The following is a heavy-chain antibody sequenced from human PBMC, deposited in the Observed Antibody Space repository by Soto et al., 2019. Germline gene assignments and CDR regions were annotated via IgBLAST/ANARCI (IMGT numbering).Heavy chain of an antibody. Sequence: SVKVSCKASGGTFSSYAISWVRQAPGQGLEWMGGIIPIFGTANYAQKFQGRVTITADESTSTAYMELSSLRSEDTAVYYCARDTGDIVATNYYYYGMDVWGQGTTVTVSS. J-gene: IGHJ6*02. CDR3: ARDTGDIVATNYYYYGMDV. CDR2: IIPIFGTA. CDR1: GGTFSSYA. D-gene: IGHD5-12*01. V-gene: IGHV1-69*13.